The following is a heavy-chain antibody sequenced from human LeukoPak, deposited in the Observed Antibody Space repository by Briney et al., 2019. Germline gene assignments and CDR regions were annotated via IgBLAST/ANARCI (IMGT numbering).Heavy chain of an antibody. CDR1: GGSISSYY. CDR3: ARGGPPELLWFGETYYYGMDV. CDR2: IYYSGST. J-gene: IGHJ6*04. Sequence: KPSETLSLTCTLSGGSISSYYWSWIRHPPGKGLEWNGYIYYSGSTNYNPSLKSRVTTSVDTSKNQFSLKLSSVTAADTAVYYCARGGPPELLWFGETYYYGMDVWGKGTTVTVSS. D-gene: IGHD3-10*01. V-gene: IGHV4-59*01.